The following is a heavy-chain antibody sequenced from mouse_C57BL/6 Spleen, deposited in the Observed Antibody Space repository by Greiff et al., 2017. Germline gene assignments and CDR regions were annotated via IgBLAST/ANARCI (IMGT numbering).Heavy chain of an antibody. V-gene: IGHV1-69*01. CDR3: ATHYYDYGPWFAY. CDR1: GYTFTSYW. J-gene: IGHJ3*01. CDR2: IDPSDSYT. D-gene: IGHD2-4*01. Sequence: QVQLQQSGAELVRPGASVKLSCKASGYTFTSYWMHWVKQRPGQGLEWIGEIDPSDSYTNYNQKFKGKSTLTVDKSSSTAYMQLSSLTSEDSAVYYCATHYYDYGPWFAYWGQGTLVTVSA.